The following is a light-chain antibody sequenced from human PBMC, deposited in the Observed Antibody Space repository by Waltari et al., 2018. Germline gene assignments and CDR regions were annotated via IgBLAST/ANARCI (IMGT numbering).Light chain of an antibody. V-gene: IGLV8-61*01. J-gene: IGLJ3*02. CDR2: KAN. CDR3: ALYMGSGIWV. Sequence: QTVVTQEPSLSVSPGGTVTLTCALSSGSLSTTSYATWYQQTPGQAPRTLVYKANARASVVTARFSGAILGNTAALTITGAQADDEADYYCALYMGSGIWVFGGGTRLTVL. CDR1: SGSLSTTSY.